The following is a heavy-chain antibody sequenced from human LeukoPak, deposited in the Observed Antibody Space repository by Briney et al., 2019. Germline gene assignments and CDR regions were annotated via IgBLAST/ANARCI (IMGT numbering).Heavy chain of an antibody. CDR1: GGSISSSSYY. J-gene: IGHJ4*02. V-gene: IGHV4-39*07. CDR3: AREEGSFRLFDY. Sequence: PSETLSLTCTVSGGSISSSSYYWGWIRQPPGKGLEWIGSIYYSGSTYYNPSLKSRVTISVDTSKNQFSLKLSSVTAADTAVYYCAREEGSFRLFDYWGQGTLVTVSS. CDR2: IYYSGST.